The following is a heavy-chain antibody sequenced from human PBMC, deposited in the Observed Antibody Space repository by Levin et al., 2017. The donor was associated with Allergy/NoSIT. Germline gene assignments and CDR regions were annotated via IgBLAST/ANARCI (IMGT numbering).Heavy chain of an antibody. CDR1: GFTFSDYY. CDR3: ARAGITAPSPPYTDHAMDV. D-gene: IGHD6-13*01. J-gene: IGHJ6*02. Sequence: PGGSLRLSCAASGFTFSDYYMSWIRQAPGKGLEWVSYISSGAVTIYYADSVKGRFTISRDNAKNSLYLQMDTLRADDTVVYYCARAGITAPSPPYTDHAMDVWGQGTTVAVSS. CDR2: ISSGAVTI. V-gene: IGHV3-11*01.